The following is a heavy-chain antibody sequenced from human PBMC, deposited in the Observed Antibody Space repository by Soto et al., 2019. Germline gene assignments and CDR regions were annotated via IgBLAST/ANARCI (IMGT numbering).Heavy chain of an antibody. D-gene: IGHD2-15*01. Sequence: EVQLVESGGGLVRPGGSLRLSCAASGFTFDDYGMHWVRQPPGKGLEWVAGITWNGDTMDYADSVKGRFTISRDNAKNSLYLQMNSLRPEDTAFYYCTKDKIRYEVVGHFDFWGQGALVTVSS. V-gene: IGHV3-9*01. CDR2: ITWNGDTM. J-gene: IGHJ4*02. CDR3: TKDKIRYEVVGHFDF. CDR1: GFTFDDYG.